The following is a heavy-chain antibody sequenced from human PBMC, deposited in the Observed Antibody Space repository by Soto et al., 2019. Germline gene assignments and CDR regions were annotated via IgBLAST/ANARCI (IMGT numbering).Heavy chain of an antibody. J-gene: IGHJ5*02. CDR1: SGSLSSGGFY. CDR2: IYYSGST. CDR3: ARSSPVVTAP. V-gene: IGHV4-31*03. D-gene: IGHD2-21*02. Sequence: LTTPRTVSSGSLSSGGFYLKRIRQHPGKGLEWIGYIYYSGSTYYNPSLKSRITISVDTSKNQFSLKLSSVTAADTAVYYCARSSPVVTAPWGQGTLVTVSS.